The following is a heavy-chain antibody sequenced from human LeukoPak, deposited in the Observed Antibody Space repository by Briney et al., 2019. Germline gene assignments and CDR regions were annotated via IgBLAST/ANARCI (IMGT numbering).Heavy chain of an antibody. Sequence: GGSLRLSCAASGFTFSSYWMSWVRQAPGKGLEWVAVISYDGSNKYYADSVKGRFTISRDNSKNTLYLQMNSLRAEDTAVYYCARDGIAAAEGAFDIWGQGTMVTVSS. V-gene: IGHV3-30*03. CDR2: ISYDGSNK. CDR3: ARDGIAAAEGAFDI. J-gene: IGHJ3*02. CDR1: GFTFSSYW. D-gene: IGHD6-13*01.